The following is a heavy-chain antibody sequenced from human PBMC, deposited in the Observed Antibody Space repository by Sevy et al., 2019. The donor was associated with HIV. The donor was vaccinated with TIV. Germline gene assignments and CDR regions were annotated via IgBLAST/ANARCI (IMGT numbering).Heavy chain of an antibody. V-gene: IGHV4-59*08. CDR3: ARHQEGGTDPLDS. CDR1: GVSISGFF. CDR2: IHYGGST. Sequence: SETLSLTCTVSGVSISGFFWTWVRQFPGRGLEFIAYIHYGGSTYSNPSLKSRVTVSLDTSANQISLRLSSVTAADTALHFCARHQEGGTDPLDSWGQGTLVTVSS. D-gene: IGHD1-1*01. J-gene: IGHJ4*02.